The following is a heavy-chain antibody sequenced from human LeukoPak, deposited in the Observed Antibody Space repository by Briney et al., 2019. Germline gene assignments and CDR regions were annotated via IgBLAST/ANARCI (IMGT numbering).Heavy chain of an antibody. V-gene: IGHV1-2*06. J-gene: IGHJ3*02. CDR3: AREMKIGRFDAFDI. Sequence: ASVKVSCKASGGTFSSYAISWVRQAPGQGLEWMGRINPISGGTNYAQKFQGRVTMTGDTSISTAYMELSRLRSDDTAVYYCAREMKIGRFDAFDIWGQGTMVTVSS. CDR2: INPISGGT. CDR1: GGTFSSYA. D-gene: IGHD2/OR15-2a*01.